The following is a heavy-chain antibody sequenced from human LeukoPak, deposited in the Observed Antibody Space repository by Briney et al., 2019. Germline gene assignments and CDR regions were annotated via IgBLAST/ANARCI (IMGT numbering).Heavy chain of an antibody. J-gene: IGHJ4*02. CDR1: GGTFSSYA. D-gene: IGHD5-18*01. V-gene: IGHV1-69*10. CDR2: IIPILGIA. Sequence: SVKVSCKASGGTFSSYAISWVRQAPGQGLEWMGGIIPILGIANYAQKFQGRVTITADKSTSTAYMELSSLRSEDTAVYYCARGDTARREPWGLWGQGTLVTVST. CDR3: ARGDTARREPWGL.